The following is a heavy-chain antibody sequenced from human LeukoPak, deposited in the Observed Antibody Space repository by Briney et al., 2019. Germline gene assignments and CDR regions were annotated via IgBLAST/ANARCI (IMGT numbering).Heavy chain of an antibody. CDR1: GFTFSSYE. J-gene: IGHJ4*02. CDR3: ARIGPPYYFDY. V-gene: IGHV3-48*03. CDR2: ISSSGRTI. Sequence: PGGSLRLSCAASGFTFSSYEINWVRQAPGKGLEWVSYISSSGRTIYYAVSVKGRFTISRDNAKNSLYLQMNSLRAEDTAVYYCARIGPPYYFDYWGQGTLVTVSS.